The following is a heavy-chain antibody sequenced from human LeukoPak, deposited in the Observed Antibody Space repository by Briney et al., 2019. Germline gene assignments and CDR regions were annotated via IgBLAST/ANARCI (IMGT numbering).Heavy chain of an antibody. J-gene: IGHJ4*02. V-gene: IGHV3-74*03. CDR3: AKDRYGGVGGYDFSY. D-gene: IGHD5-12*01. Sequence: GGSLRLSCAASGFSFSNYYMHWVRQAPGKGLVWVSRINSDGSSTKYADSVKGRFTISRDNSKNTLYLQMNSLRAEDTAVYYCAKDRYGGVGGYDFSYWGQGTLVTVSS. CDR2: INSDGSST. CDR1: GFSFSNYY.